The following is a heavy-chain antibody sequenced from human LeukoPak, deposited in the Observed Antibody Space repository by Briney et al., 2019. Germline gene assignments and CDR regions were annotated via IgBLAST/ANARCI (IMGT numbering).Heavy chain of an antibody. Sequence: SGPTLLHPPRTLTLTCTFSGCLVPTGGGGAGWIRQPPGKALEWLPLIYWDDDKRYSPSLKSRVTITKDTSKNQVVLTMTNMDPADTATYYCSRTRRGQIGWTNDYWGQGTLVTVSS. V-gene: IGHV2-5*02. CDR3: SRTRRGQIGWTNDY. CDR2: IYWDDDK. J-gene: IGHJ4*02. D-gene: IGHD6-19*01. CDR1: GCLVPTGGGG.